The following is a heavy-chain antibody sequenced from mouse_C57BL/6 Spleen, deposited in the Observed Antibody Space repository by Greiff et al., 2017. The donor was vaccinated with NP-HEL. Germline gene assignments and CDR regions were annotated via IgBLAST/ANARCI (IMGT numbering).Heavy chain of an antibody. V-gene: IGHV5-9-1*02. J-gene: IGHJ3*01. Sequence: EVQLVESGEGLVKPGGSLKLSCAASGFTFSSYAMSWVRQTPEKRLEWVAYISSGGDYIYYADTVKGRFTITRDNARNTLYLQMSSLKSEDTAVCSCTRDDYDGTVLWCAYWGQGTLVTVSA. CDR1: GFTFSSYA. CDR2: ISSGGDYI. CDR3: TRDDYDGTVLWCAY. D-gene: IGHD2-4*01.